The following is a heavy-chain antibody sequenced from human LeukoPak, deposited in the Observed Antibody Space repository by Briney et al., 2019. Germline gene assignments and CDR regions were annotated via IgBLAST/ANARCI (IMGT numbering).Heavy chain of an antibody. CDR1: GGSINSSNW. CDR3: ARGRHSDCGNWFDS. Sequence: SGTLSLTCTIFGGSINSSNWWNWVRPSRGKGLEWIGEIFRSSETNYNSSLESRLTISVDRTKNQFSLRLNSVTAADTAVDYCARGRHSDCGNWFDSWGQGTLVIVAS. CDR2: IFRSSET. J-gene: IGHJ5*01. V-gene: IGHV4-4*02. D-gene: IGHD2-21*02.